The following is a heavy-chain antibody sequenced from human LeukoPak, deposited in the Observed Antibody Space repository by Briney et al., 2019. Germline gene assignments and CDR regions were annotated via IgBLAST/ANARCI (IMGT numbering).Heavy chain of an antibody. V-gene: IGHV3-21*01. CDR1: GFTFSSYS. Sequence: PGGSLRLSCAASGFTFSSYSMNWVRPAPRKGLEWVSSISTSSSYIYYADSVKGRFTVSRDNAKNSLYLQMNSLRAEDTAVYYCARDSSYYYDSFFWGQGTLVTVSS. D-gene: IGHD3-22*01. J-gene: IGHJ4*02. CDR3: ARDSSYYYDSFF. CDR2: ISTSSSYI.